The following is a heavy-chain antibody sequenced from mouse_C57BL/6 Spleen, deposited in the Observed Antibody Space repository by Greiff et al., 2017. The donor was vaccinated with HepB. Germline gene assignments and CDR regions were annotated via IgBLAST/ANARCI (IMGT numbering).Heavy chain of an antibody. CDR1: GFTFSDYY. D-gene: IGHD1-1*01. CDR2: ISNGGGST. CDR3: ARRGTTVVSYWYFDV. V-gene: IGHV5-12*01. Sequence: DVHLVESGGGLVQPGGSLKLSCAASGFTFSDYYMYWVRQTPEKRLEWVAYISNGGGSTYYPDTVKGRFTISRDNAKNTLYLQMSRLKSEDTAMYYCARRGTTVVSYWYFDVWGTGTTVTVSS. J-gene: IGHJ1*03.